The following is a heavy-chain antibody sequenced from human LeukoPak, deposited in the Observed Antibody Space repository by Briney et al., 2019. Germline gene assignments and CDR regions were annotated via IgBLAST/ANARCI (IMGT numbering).Heavy chain of an antibody. CDR2: IKQDGSEK. D-gene: IGHD6-19*01. J-gene: IGHJ4*02. Sequence: GGSLRLSSAASGFMFSTYWMSWVRQAPGKGLEWVANIKQDGSEKYYVDSVKGRFTITRDNAKNSLYLQMNSLRAEDTAVYYCIVLAVAGTFGFDYWGQGTLVTVSS. CDR1: GFMFSTYW. V-gene: IGHV3-7*01. CDR3: IVLAVAGTFGFDY.